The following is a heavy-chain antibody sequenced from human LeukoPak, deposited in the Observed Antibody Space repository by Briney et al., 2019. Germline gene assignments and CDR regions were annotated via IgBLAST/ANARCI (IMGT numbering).Heavy chain of an antibody. V-gene: IGHV4-39*07. Sequence: SETLSLTCTVSGGPISSGDYYWGWIRQPPGMGPEWIGSINYRGTTYYNPSLQIRVAISVDTSKNQFSLQLTSVTATDTAVYYCARVSRDSGNYYTFLDYWGQGTLVTVSS. CDR1: GGPISSGDYY. CDR3: ARVSRDSGNYYTFLDY. D-gene: IGHD1-26*01. J-gene: IGHJ4*02. CDR2: INYRGTT.